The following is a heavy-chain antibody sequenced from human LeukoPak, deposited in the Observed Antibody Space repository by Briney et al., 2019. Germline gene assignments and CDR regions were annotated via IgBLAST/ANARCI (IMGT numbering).Heavy chain of an antibody. CDR1: GFTVSSNY. CDR2: IYSGGNT. J-gene: IGHJ4*02. CDR3: AKGDYYDSTDLDH. Sequence: GGSLRLSCAASGFTVSSNYMSWVRQAPGKGLEWVSVIYSGGNTYHADSVKGRFTISRDNSKNMLYLQMNSLRAEDTAIYYCAKGDYYDSTDLDHWGQGTLVTVSS. V-gene: IGHV3-66*01. D-gene: IGHD3-22*01.